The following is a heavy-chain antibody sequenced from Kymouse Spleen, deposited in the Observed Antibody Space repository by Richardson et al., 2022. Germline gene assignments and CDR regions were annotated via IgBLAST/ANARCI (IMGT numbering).Heavy chain of an antibody. CDR2: ISSSSSTI. D-gene: IGHD6-19*01. J-gene: IGHJ6*02. CDR1: GFTFSSYS. V-gene: IGHV3-48*02. Sequence: EVQLVESGGGLVQPGGSLRLSCAASGFTFSSYSMNWVRQAPGKGLEWVSYISSSSSTIYYADSVKGRFTISRDNAKNSLYLQMNSLRDEDTAVYYCARDYSSDYYYYGMDVWGQGTTVTVSS. CDR3: ARDYSSDYYYYGMDV.